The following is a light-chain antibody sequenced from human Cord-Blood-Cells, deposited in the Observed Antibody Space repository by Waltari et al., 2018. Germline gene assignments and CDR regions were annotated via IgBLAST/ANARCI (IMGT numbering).Light chain of an antibody. CDR2: WAS. CDR3: QQYYSTPFT. V-gene: IGKV4-1*01. Sequence: IVMTQSPDSLAVSLGERATINSQSSQSVLYSSNNKNYLALDQQKPGLHPKLLIYWASTRESGVPDRFSGSGSGTDFTLTISSLQAEDVAVYYCQQYYSTPFTFGPGTKVDIK. J-gene: IGKJ3*01. CDR1: QSVLYSSNNKNY.